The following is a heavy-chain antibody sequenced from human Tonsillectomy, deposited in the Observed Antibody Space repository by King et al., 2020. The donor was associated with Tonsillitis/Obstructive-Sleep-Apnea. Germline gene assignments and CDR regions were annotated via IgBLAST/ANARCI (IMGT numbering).Heavy chain of an antibody. CDR1: GFTFSNAW. V-gene: IGHV3-15*01. D-gene: IGHD3-3*01. CDR3: TTDSLEWLRFDY. J-gene: IGHJ4*02. Sequence: VQLVESGGGFVKPGGSLRLSCAASGFTFSNAWMSWVRQVPGKGLEWGGRIKSKTDCGTKDYAAPVKGRFTISRDDSKNTLYLQMNSLKTEDTAVYYCTTDSLEWLRFDYWGQGTLVTVSS. CDR2: IKSKTDCGTK.